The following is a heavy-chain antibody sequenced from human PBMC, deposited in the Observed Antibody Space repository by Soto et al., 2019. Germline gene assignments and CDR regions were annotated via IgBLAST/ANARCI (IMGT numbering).Heavy chain of an antibody. CDR2: TVANNGYT. V-gene: IGHV1-18*01. CDR3: ARCSGGTCYASYAFDI. Sequence: QVQLVQSGIEVKNPGASVTVSCKASGYAFTSFGISWVRQAPGQGLEWMGWTVANNGYTKYAQNLQGRVTLITDTSTSTAYMDLRSLMYDDTAVYYCARCSGGTCYASYAFDIWGQGTMVTVSS. D-gene: IGHD2-15*01. CDR1: GYAFTSFG. J-gene: IGHJ3*02.